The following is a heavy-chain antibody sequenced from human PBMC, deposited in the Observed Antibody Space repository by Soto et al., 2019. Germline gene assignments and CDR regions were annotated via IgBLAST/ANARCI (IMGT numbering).Heavy chain of an antibody. CDR3: ARSSRTGDLMYYFDY. J-gene: IGHJ4*02. D-gene: IGHD4-17*01. CDR1: GGTFSSYT. Sequence: QVQLVQSGAEVKKPGSSVKVSCKASGGTFSSYTISWVRQAPGQGLEWMGRIIPILGIANYAQKFQGRVTITADKSTSTAYMELRSLRSEDTAVYYCARSSRTGDLMYYFDYWGQGTLVTVSS. V-gene: IGHV1-69*02. CDR2: IIPILGIA.